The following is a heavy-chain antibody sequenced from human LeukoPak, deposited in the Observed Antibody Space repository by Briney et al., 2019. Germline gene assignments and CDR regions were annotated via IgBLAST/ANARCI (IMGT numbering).Heavy chain of an antibody. Sequence: PGGSLRLSCTASGFTFNTYWMSWVRQAPGSGLEWVANINEDGSAQSYLGSLKGRFTISRDNAKNSLYLQMNSLRVEDTAVYYCARPIPGSGTTIWWFDSWGQGTLVTVSS. CDR3: ARPIPGSGTTIWWFDS. V-gene: IGHV3-7*01. J-gene: IGHJ5*01. D-gene: IGHD1-7*01. CDR2: INEDGSAQ. CDR1: GFTFNTYW.